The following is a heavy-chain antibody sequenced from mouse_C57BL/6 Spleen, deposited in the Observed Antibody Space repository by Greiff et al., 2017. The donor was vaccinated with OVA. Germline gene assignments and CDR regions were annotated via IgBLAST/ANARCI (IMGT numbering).Heavy chain of an antibody. V-gene: IGHV1-39*01. CDR3: ARSSLYDYDRYFDV. D-gene: IGHD2-4*01. CDR2: INPNYGTT. Sequence: EVKLQESGPELVKPGASVKISCKASGYSFTDYNMNWVKQSNGKSLEWIGVINPNYGTTSYNQKFKGKATLTVDQSSSTAYMQLNSLTSEDSAVYYCARSSLYDYDRYFDVWGTGTTVTVSS. J-gene: IGHJ1*03. CDR1: GYSFTDYN.